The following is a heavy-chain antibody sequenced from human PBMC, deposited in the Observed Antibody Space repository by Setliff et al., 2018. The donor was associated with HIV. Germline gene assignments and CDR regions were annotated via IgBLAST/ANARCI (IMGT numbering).Heavy chain of an antibody. Sequence: SCKASGGSSSTHAMNWVRQAPGQGLEWMGQIISILGITNYAQKFQGRVTLTADESTSTMYMELSSLTSDDTAVYYCAGPRGDEAFDVWGQGTMVTVSS. V-gene: IGHV1-69*04. CDR1: GGSSSTHA. J-gene: IGHJ3*01. CDR2: IISILGIT. CDR3: AGPRGDEAFDV.